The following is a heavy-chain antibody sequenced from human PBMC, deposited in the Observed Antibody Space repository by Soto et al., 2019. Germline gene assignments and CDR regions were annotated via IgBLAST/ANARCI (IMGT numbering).Heavy chain of an antibody. CDR2: IYYSGST. J-gene: IGHJ5*02. CDR1: GGSISSSSYY. D-gene: IGHD3-22*01. V-gene: IGHV4-39*01. CDR3: ASERSSYYYDSSGYYRTLDP. Sequence: QLQLQESGPGLVKPSETLSLTCTVSGGSISSSSYYWGWIRQPPGKGLEWIGSIYYSGSTYYNPSLKSRVTISVDTSKNQFSLKLSSVTAADTAVYYCASERSSYYYDSSGYYRTLDPWGQGTLVTVSS.